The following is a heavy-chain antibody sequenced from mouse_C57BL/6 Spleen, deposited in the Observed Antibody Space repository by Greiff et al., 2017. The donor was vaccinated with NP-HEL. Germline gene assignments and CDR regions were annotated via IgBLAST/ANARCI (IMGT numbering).Heavy chain of an antibody. J-gene: IGHJ3*01. CDR2: INPSNGGT. CDR1: GYTFTSYW. Sequence: QVHVKQSGTELVKPGASVKLSCKASGYTFTSYWMHWVKQRPGQGLEWIGNINPSNGGTNYNEKFKSKATLTVDKSSSTAYMQLSSLTSEDSAIYYCARPYYDYDAAWFAYWGQGTLVTVSA. CDR3: ARPYYDYDAAWFAY. D-gene: IGHD2-4*01. V-gene: IGHV1-53*01.